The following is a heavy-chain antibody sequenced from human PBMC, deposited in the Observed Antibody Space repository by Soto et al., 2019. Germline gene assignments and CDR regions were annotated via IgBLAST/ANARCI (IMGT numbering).Heavy chain of an antibody. CDR1: GYSFTSYW. CDR2: IYPGDSDT. CDR3: ARHHTDQPDYYGMDV. V-gene: IGHV5-51*01. Sequence: EVQLVQSGAEVKKPGESLKISCKGSGYSFTSYWIGWVRQMPGKGLEWMGIIYPGDSDTRYSPSFQGQVTISADKSISPAYLQWSSLQASDTAMYYCARHHTDQPDYYGMDVLGQATTVTVSS. D-gene: IGHD5-18*01. J-gene: IGHJ6*02.